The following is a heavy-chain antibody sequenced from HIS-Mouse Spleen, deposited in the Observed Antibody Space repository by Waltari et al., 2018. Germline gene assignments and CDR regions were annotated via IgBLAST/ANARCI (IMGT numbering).Heavy chain of an antibody. V-gene: IGHV3-30*18. CDR1: GFTFSSYG. Sequence: RSLRLSCAASGFTFSSYGMHWVRQAPGKGLEWVAVISYDGSNKYYADSVKGRFTISRDNSKNTLYLQMNSLRAEDTAVYYCAKGGPEYCTNGVCYHYYFDYWGQGTLVTVSS. J-gene: IGHJ4*02. CDR3: AKGGPEYCTNGVCYHYYFDY. D-gene: IGHD2-8*01. CDR2: ISYDGSNK.